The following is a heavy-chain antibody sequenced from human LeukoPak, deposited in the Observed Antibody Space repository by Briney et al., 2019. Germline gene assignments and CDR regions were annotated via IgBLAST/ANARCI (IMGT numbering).Heavy chain of an antibody. Sequence: GGSLRLSCAASGFTFSSYGMHWVRQAPGKGLEWVAFIRYDGSNKYHADSVKGRFTISRDNSKNTLYLQMNSLRAEDTAVYYCAKGGVAVAGTPAEYFQHWGQGTLVTVSS. CDR1: GFTFSSYG. CDR3: AKGGVAVAGTPAEYFQH. D-gene: IGHD6-19*01. V-gene: IGHV3-30*02. CDR2: IRYDGSNK. J-gene: IGHJ1*01.